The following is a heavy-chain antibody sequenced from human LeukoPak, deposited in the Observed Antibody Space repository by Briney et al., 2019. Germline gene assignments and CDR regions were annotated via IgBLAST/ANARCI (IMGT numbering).Heavy chain of an antibody. J-gene: IGHJ5*02. D-gene: IGHD4-17*01. CDR3: ASSVTTVTTYWFDP. V-gene: IGHV1-8*01. CDR2: MNPNSGNT. CDR1: GYTFTSYD. Sequence: ASVKVSCKASGYTFTSYDINWVRQATGQGLEWMGRMNPNSGNTGYAQKFQGRVTMTRNTSISTAYMELSSLRSEDTAVYYCASSVTTVTTYWFDPWGQGTLVTVSS.